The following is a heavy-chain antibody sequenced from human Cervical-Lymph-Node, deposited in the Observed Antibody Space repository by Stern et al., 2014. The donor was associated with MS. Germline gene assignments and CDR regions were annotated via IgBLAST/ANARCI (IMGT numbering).Heavy chain of an antibody. CDR2: TSPYNDTA. CDR1: GYTFTSYG. CDR3: ARVVAAAGTAFDY. Sequence: QVHLVQSGAEVKKPGASVTVSCKASGYTFTSYGISWGRQAPGQGLEWMGWTSPYNDTANHHQKLQGSRSMTPDPSTSTASLEVGSLRSDDTAVYYCARVVAAAGTAFDYWGQGTMATVSS. V-gene: IGHV1-18*01. J-gene: IGHJ4*02. D-gene: IGHD6-13*01.